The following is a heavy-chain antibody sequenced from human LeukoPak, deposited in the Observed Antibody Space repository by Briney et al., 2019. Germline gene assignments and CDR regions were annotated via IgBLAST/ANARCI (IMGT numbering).Heavy chain of an antibody. Sequence: PSQTLSLTCAISGDSVSSNNGAWNWIRQSPSRGLEWLGRTYYRSKWYNDYAESLISRITISPATSKNQFSLQLYSVTPEDTAVYYCARDVGTTGWHTFDYWGQGTLVTVSS. J-gene: IGHJ4*02. V-gene: IGHV6-1*01. CDR1: GDSVSSNNGA. D-gene: IGHD3-9*01. CDR2: TYYRSKWYN. CDR3: ARDVGTTGWHTFDY.